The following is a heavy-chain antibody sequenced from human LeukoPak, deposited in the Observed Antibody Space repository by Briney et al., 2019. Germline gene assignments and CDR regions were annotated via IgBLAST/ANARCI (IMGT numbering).Heavy chain of an antibody. CDR2: IYTSGST. J-gene: IGHJ4*02. Sequence: SETLSLTCTVSGGSISSGSYYWSWIRQPAGKGLEWIGRIYTSGSTNYNPSLKSRVTISVDTSKNQFSLKLSSVTAADTAVYYCARANPLYETYHFDYWGQGTLVTVSS. D-gene: IGHD5/OR15-5a*01. V-gene: IGHV4-61*02. CDR3: ARANPLYETYHFDY. CDR1: GGSISSGSYY.